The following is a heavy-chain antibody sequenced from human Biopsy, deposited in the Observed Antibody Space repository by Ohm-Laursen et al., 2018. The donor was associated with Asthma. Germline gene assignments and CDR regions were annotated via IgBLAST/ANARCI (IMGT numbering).Heavy chain of an antibody. CDR1: GFTFSTSW. CDR2: IKEDGSEK. J-gene: IGHJ4*02. V-gene: IGHV3-7*05. Sequence: GQTLSLTCAASGFTFSTSWMTWVRQAPGKGLEWVANIKEDGSEKNYVDSVKGRFTISRDNGKNSLYLQMNSLRAEDTAVYYCARDVDLRGVYWGQGTLVTVSS. D-gene: IGHD2-21*01. CDR3: ARDVDLRGVY.